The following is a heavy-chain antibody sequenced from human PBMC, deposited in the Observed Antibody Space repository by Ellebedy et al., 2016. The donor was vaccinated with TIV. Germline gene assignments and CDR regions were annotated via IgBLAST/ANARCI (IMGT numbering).Heavy chain of an antibody. Sequence: ASVKVSXKASSYTFTSYGISWVRQAPGQGLEWMGWISAYNGNTNYAQKLQGRVTMTTDTSTSTAYMELRSLRSDDTAVYYCARDQGSYYDFWSGYSYGPIWYWGQGTLVTVSS. CDR1: SYTFTSYG. V-gene: IGHV1-18*01. CDR3: ARDQGSYYDFWSGYSYGPIWY. J-gene: IGHJ4*02. D-gene: IGHD3-3*01. CDR2: ISAYNGNT.